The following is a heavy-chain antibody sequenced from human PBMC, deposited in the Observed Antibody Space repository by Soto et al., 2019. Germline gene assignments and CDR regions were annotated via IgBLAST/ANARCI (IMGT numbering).Heavy chain of an antibody. Sequence: QMHLVQSGPAVRKPGSSVKVSCKASGGTFGDYGIDWVRQAPGHGLEWMGGILPVFRTPRNAQKFEGRVSLPVDEVTNTAVMELTSLRPEDTATYYWARDDGDGVMDVWGQGTTVSVSS. J-gene: IGHJ6*02. CDR3: ARDDGDGVMDV. CDR1: GGTFGDYG. V-gene: IGHV1-69*01. D-gene: IGHD3-10*01. CDR2: ILPVFRTP.